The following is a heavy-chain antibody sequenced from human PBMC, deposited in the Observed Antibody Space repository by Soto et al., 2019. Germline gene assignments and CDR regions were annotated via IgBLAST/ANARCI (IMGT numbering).Heavy chain of an antibody. CDR3: VRVEMYAGELTRNFDR. Sequence: SETLSLTCTVSGDSLSSSYHYWGWIRQLPGKGLEWIGRIYYTGNTYYSPSLKSRVSISVDMATNEISLRLRAESIPDTAVYDCVRVEMYAGELTRNFDRWGQGALVTVSS. CDR2: IYYTGNT. CDR1: GDSLSSSYHY. J-gene: IGHJ4*02. V-gene: IGHV4-39*01. D-gene: IGHD2-8*01.